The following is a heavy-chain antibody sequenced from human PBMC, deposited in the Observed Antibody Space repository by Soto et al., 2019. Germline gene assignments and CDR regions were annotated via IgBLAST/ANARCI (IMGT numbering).Heavy chain of an antibody. J-gene: IGHJ4*02. D-gene: IGHD1-26*01. CDR1: GFTFSSYG. V-gene: IGHV3-33*01. CDR2: IWYDGSNK. Sequence: QVQLVESGGGVVQPGRSLRLSCAASGFTFSSYGMHWVRQAPGKGLEWVAVIWYDGSNKYYADSVKGRFTISRDNSKNTLYLQMNSQRAEDTAVYYCARDLGVGADPLDYWGQGTLVTVSS. CDR3: ARDLGVGADPLDY.